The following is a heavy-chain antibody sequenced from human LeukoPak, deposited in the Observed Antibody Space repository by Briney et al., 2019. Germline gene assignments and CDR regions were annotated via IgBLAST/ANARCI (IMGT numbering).Heavy chain of an antibody. CDR2: ISSSSSPI. D-gene: IGHD6-13*01. Sequence: GGSLGLSCAASGFAFNTYSMNWVRQAPGKGLEWLSYISSSSSPIYYADSVKGRFTISRDNAKNSLYLQMNSLRDEDTAVYYCARDHYSRNDYWGQGTLVTVSS. CDR3: ARDHYSRNDY. J-gene: IGHJ4*02. V-gene: IGHV3-48*02. CDR1: GFAFNTYS.